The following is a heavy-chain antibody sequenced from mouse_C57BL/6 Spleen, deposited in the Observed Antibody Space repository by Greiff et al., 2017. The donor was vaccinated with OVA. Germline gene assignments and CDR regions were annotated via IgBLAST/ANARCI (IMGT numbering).Heavy chain of an antibody. CDR2: ISYDGSN. V-gene: IGHV3-6*01. J-gene: IGHJ2*01. Sequence: EVQLQQSGPGLVKPSPSLSLSCSVTGYSITSGYYWNWIRQFPGNQLEWMGYISYDGSNNYNPSLKNRISITRDTSKNQFFLKLNSVTTEDTATYYCARGTTRYFDYWGQGTTLTVSS. CDR3: ARGTTRYFDY. CDR1: GYSITSGYY. D-gene: IGHD1-1*01.